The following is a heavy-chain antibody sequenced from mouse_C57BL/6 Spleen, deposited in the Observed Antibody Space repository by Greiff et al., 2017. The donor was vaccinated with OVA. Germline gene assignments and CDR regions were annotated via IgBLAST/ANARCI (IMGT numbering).Heavy chain of an antibody. Sequence: QVQLQQPGAELVKPGASVKLSCKASGYTFTSYWMHWVKQRPGRGLAWIGRIDPNRGGTKYNEKFKSKATLTVDKPSSTAYMQLSSLTSEDSAVYYCARSRLLDAMDYWGQGTSVTVSS. D-gene: IGHD1-1*01. J-gene: IGHJ4*01. CDR3: ARSRLLDAMDY. V-gene: IGHV1-72*01. CDR1: GYTFTSYW. CDR2: IDPNRGGT.